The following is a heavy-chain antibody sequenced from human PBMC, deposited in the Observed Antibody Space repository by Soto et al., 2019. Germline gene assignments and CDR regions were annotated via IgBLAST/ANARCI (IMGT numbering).Heavy chain of an antibody. CDR1: GYNFTNFD. J-gene: IGHJ4*01. Sequence: GASVKVSCKTSGYNFTNFDINWVRQAPGRGLVWMGWMNPSSGETGSAQNFQGRVTMTRDISTRTFFMQLTSLRSEDTAIYYCASLAEYCNGSKCCSNSDFRGRATQVTVSS. CDR3: ASLAEYCNGSKCCSNSDF. V-gene: IGHV1-8*01. CDR2: MNPSSGET. D-gene: IGHD2-15*01.